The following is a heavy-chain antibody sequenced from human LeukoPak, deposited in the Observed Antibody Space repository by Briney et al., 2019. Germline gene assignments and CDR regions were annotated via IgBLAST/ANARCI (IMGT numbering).Heavy chain of an antibody. CDR3: AGTRGLDYYYGMDV. D-gene: IGHD3-10*01. J-gene: IGHJ6*02. CDR1: GYTFTSYG. V-gene: IGHV1-18*01. Sequence: ASVKVSCKASGYTFTSYGISWVRQDPGQGLEWMGWISSYNGNTNYAQKLQGRVTMTTDTSTSTAYMELRSLRSDDTAVYYCAGTRGLDYYYGMDVWGQGTTVTVSS. CDR2: ISSYNGNT.